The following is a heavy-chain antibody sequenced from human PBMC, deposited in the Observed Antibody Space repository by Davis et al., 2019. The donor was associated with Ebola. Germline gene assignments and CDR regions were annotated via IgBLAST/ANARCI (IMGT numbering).Heavy chain of an antibody. Sequence: GESLTISCAASGFTFSSYSMNWVRQAPGKGLEWVSSISRSSSYIYYADSVKGRFTISRDNAKNTLYLQMNSLRAEDTAVYYCAKDSLGALYQLLSGYYYGMDVWGQGTTVTVSS. CDR2: ISRSSSYI. CDR1: GFTFSSYS. V-gene: IGHV3-21*01. D-gene: IGHD2-2*01. CDR3: AKDSLGALYQLLSGYYYGMDV. J-gene: IGHJ6*02.